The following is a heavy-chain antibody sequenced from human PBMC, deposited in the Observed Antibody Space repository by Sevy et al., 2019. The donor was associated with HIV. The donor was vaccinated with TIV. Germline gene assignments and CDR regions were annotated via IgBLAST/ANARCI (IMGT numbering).Heavy chain of an antibody. D-gene: IGHD3-3*01. V-gene: IGHV3-30*18. Sequence: GGALRLSCAASGFTFSSYGMHWVRQAPGKGLEWVAVISYDGSNKYYADSVKGRFTISRDNSKNTLYLQMNSLRAEDTAVYYCAKDGDYDFWSGFFDYWGQGTLVTVSS. J-gene: IGHJ4*02. CDR1: GFTFSSYG. CDR3: AKDGDYDFWSGFFDY. CDR2: ISYDGSNK.